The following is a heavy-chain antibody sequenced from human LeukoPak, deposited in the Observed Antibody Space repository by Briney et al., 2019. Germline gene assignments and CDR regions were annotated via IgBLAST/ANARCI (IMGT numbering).Heavy chain of an antibody. J-gene: IGHJ4*02. D-gene: IGHD6-6*01. CDR2: IYYSGGT. CDR1: GGSITSYY. CDR3: ARLWDSSSSLDY. V-gene: IGHV4-59*08. Sequence: SETLSLTCTVSGGSITSYYWTWIRQPPGNGLGLEWIGYIYYSGGTNTNPSLKSRDTTSIDTSQNPVSLKRSSVTAADTAVYYCARLWDSSSSLDYWGRGTLVTVSS.